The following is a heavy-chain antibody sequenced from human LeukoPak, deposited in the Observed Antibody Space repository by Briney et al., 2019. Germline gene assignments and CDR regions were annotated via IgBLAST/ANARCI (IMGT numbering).Heavy chain of an antibody. Sequence: SETLSLTCTVSGYSISNGYYWGWVRQSPGKGLEWIGNIYQSGDSPYYNPSLKSRVTISVDTSKNQFSLKLSSVTAADTAVYYCARDLGLRWGFDPWGQGTLVSVSS. J-gene: IGHJ5*02. CDR1: GYSISNGYY. D-gene: IGHD3-16*01. V-gene: IGHV4-38-2*02. CDR3: ARDLGLRWGFDP. CDR2: IYQSGDSP.